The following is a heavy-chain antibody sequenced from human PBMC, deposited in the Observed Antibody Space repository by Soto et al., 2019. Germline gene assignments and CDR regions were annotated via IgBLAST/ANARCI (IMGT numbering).Heavy chain of an antibody. J-gene: IGHJ4*02. CDR1: GFSFSSYA. D-gene: IGHD1-20*01. Sequence: GGSLRLSCAASGFSFSSYAMNWVRQAPGKGLEWVSTMSGTSGTTYYADSVKGRFTISRDNSENTLFLQMNSLRAEDTAIYYCAKEYNWNDYFDFWGQGTPVTVSS. V-gene: IGHV3-23*01. CDR2: MSGTSGTT. CDR3: AKEYNWNDYFDF.